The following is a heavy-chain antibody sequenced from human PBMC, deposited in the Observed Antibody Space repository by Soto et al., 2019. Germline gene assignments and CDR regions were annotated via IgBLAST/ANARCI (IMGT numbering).Heavy chain of an antibody. D-gene: IGHD2-2*01. J-gene: IGHJ4*02. Sequence: GGSLRLSCVGSGFTFSSYGMHWVRQAPGKGLECVAVISDTGSSHYYAASVEGRFTISRENSKNTLPLHMDRLRVEDTAVYYCAKDRGGDCPDNSCYFGADYWGQGTPVTVS. CDR2: ISDTGSSH. CDR3: AKDRGGDCPDNSCYFGADY. V-gene: IGHV3-30*18. CDR1: GFTFSSYG.